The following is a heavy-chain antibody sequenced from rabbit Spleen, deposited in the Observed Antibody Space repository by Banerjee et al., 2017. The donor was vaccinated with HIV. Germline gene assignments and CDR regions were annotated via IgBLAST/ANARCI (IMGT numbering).Heavy chain of an antibody. J-gene: IGHJ4*01. D-gene: IGHD4-1*01. CDR3: ARDGSGWGANFNL. CDR1: GFDFSSNA. Sequence: QEQLVESGGGLVQPEGSLTLTCKASGFDFSSNAMCWVRQAPGKGPEWIACIYAGSGSTYYASWAKGRFAVSKTSPTTVTLQMTSLTAADMATYFCARDGSGWGANFNLWGPGTLVTVS. CDR2: IYAGSGST. V-gene: IGHV1S47*01.